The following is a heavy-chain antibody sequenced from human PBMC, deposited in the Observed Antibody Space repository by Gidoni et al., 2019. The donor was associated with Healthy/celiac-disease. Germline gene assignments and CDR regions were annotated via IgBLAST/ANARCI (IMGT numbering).Heavy chain of an antibody. Sequence: QVQLVESGGGVVQPGGSLRLSCAASGFTFRRYGMPWVRQAPGKGLEWVAFIRYDGSNKYYADSVKGQFTISRDKSKNTLYLQMNSLRAEDTAVYYCAKDLQLTGYFLKYYYYGMDVWGQGTTVTVSS. V-gene: IGHV3-30*02. J-gene: IGHJ6*02. CDR3: AKDLQLTGYFLKYYYYGMDV. CDR2: IRYDGSNK. CDR1: GFTFRRYG. D-gene: IGHD3-9*01.